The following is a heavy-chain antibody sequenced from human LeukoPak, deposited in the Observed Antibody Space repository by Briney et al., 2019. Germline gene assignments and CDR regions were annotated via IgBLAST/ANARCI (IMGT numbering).Heavy chain of an antibody. D-gene: IGHD5-24*01. Sequence: ASVKVSCKAFGYTFTSNYMHWVRLAPGQGPEWMGVISPSGGSTTYAQKFQGRVTLTRDMSTSTDYLELSSLRSEDTAVYYYARDNSVRDEAWWFNPWGQGTLVTVSS. CDR1: GYTFTSNY. CDR3: ARDNSVRDEAWWFNP. V-gene: IGHV1-46*01. J-gene: IGHJ5*02. CDR2: ISPSGGST.